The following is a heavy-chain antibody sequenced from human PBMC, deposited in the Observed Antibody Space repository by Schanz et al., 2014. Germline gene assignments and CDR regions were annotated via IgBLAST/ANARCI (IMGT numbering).Heavy chain of an antibody. Sequence: QVQLVESGGCVVQPGGSLRLSCAASGFTFTNLGMHWVRRAPGKGLEWVAFIRYDGSNQYYADSVKGRFTISRDNSXXTLSLQMNSLRAXXTAVYYCAKGFGGYDLVLDYWGQGTLVTVSS. D-gene: IGHD5-12*01. V-gene: IGHV3-30*02. CDR3: AKGFGGYDLVLDY. CDR2: IRYDGSNQ. J-gene: IGHJ4*02. CDR1: GFTFTNLG.